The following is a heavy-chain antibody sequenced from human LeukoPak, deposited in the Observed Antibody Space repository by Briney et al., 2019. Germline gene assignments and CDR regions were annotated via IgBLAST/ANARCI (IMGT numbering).Heavy chain of an antibody. Sequence: PGGSLRLSCVASGLTFSSKSLNWVRQAPGKGLEWVSTIHPSGINTHHADSVKGRFTISRDNSKNTLYLQMNSLRVEDAAIYYCARDPSTLLPTDDSWGQGTLVAVSS. CDR2: IHPSGINT. D-gene: IGHD2-2*01. CDR3: ARDPSTLLPTDDS. J-gene: IGHJ4*02. V-gene: IGHV3-23*05. CDR1: GLTFSSKS.